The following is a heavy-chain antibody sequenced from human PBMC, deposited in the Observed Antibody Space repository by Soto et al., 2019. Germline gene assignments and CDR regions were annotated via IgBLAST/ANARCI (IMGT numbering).Heavy chain of an antibody. V-gene: IGHV4-59*01. J-gene: IGHJ4*02. CDR1: GGSISSYY. CDR3: AREGTGVFDY. Sequence: SETLSLTCTVSGGSISSYYWSWIRQPPGKGLEWIGYIYYSGSTNYNPSLKSRVTISVDTSKNQFSLKLSSVTAADTAVYYCAREGTGVFDYWGQGTLVTVSS. CDR2: IYYSGST. D-gene: IGHD1-1*01.